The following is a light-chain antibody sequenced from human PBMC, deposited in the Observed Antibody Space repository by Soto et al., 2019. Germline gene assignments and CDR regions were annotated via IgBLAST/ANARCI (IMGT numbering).Light chain of an antibody. V-gene: IGLV1-44*01. CDR1: SSNIKSNT. Sequence: QSVLTQPPSASGTPGQRVTISCSGSSSNIKSNTVNWYQQLPGTAPKLLIYSNNQRPSGVPDRFSGSKSGTSASLAISWLQSEDEADYYCAAWDDSLNGFYVFGTGTKVTVL. CDR2: SNN. CDR3: AAWDDSLNGFYV. J-gene: IGLJ1*01.